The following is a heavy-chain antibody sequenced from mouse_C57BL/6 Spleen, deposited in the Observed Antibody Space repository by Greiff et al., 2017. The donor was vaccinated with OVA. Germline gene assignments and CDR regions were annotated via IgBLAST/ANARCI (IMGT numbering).Heavy chain of an antibody. CDR3: AGAHYYGSSYGYFDV. J-gene: IGHJ1*03. D-gene: IGHD1-1*01. CDR1: GYTFTDHT. CDR2: IYPRDGST. V-gene: IGHV1-78*01. Sequence: QVQLQQSDAELVKPGASVKISCKVSGYTFTDHTIHWMKQRPEQGLEWIGYIYPRDGSTKYNEKFKGKATLTADKSSSTAYMQLNSLTSEDSAVYFCAGAHYYGSSYGYFDVWGTGTTVTVSS.